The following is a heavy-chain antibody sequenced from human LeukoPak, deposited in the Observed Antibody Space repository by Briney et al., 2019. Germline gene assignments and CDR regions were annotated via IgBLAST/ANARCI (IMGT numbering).Heavy chain of an antibody. Sequence: ASVKVSCKASGYTFTGYYMHWVRQAPGQGLEWMGWINPNSGGTNYAQKFQGRVTMTRDTSISTAYMGLSRLRSDDTAVYYCARAPIVVLYYMDVWGKGTTVTISS. V-gene: IGHV1-2*02. CDR3: ARAPIVVLYYMDV. J-gene: IGHJ6*03. CDR1: GYTFTGYY. D-gene: IGHD2-15*01. CDR2: INPNSGGT.